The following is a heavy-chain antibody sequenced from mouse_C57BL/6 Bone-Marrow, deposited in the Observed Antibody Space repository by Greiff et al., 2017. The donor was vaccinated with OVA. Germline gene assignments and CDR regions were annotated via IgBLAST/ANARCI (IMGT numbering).Heavy chain of an antibody. Sequence: QVQLQQSGAELARPGASVKMSCKASGYTFTSYTMHWVKQRPGQGLEWIGYINPSSGYTKYNQKFKDKATLTADKSSSTAYMQLSSLTSEDYTVYYCASYYYGSKSWFAYWGQGTLVTVSA. D-gene: IGHD1-1*01. J-gene: IGHJ3*01. V-gene: IGHV1-4*01. CDR3: ASYYYGSKSWFAY. CDR1: GYTFTSYT. CDR2: INPSSGYT.